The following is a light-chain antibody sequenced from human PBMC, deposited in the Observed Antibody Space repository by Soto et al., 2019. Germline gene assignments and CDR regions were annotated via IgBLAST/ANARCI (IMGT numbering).Light chain of an antibody. CDR1: SSDVGGYNY. CDR3: SSYTSSSTLV. Sequence: QSALTQPASVSGSPGQSITISCTGTSSDVGGYNYVSWYQQHPGKAPKLMIYEVSNRPSGVSKRFSGSKSGNTASLTNSGLQAEDEADYYCSSYTSSSTLVFGTGTKLTVL. V-gene: IGLV2-14*01. J-gene: IGLJ1*01. CDR2: EVS.